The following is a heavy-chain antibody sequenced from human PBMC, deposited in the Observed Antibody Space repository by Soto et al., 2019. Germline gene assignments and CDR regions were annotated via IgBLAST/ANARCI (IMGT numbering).Heavy chain of an antibody. J-gene: IGHJ4*02. Sequence: FETPSLTRGVCGGCFCDLSSCQVLQPPGKGLEWIGEINHSGSTNYNPSLKSRVTISVDTSKNQFSLKLSSVTAADTAVYYCARTGSGSYGNFDYWGQGTLVTVSS. V-gene: IGHV4-34*01. CDR1: GGCFCDLS. CDR3: ARTGSGSYGNFDY. CDR2: INHSGST. D-gene: IGHD3-10*01.